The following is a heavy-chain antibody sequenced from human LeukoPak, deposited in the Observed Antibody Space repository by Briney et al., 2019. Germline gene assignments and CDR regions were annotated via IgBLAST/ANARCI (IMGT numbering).Heavy chain of an antibody. CDR1: GFTFSSYS. J-gene: IGHJ6*02. D-gene: IGHD4-17*01. CDR2: ISSSSGYI. Sequence: GGSLRLSCAASGFTFSSYSMNWVRQAPGKGLEWVSSISSSSGYIYYVDSVKGRFTISRDNAKNSLYLQMNSLRAEDTAVYYCARDYGALRTRGMDVWGQGTMVTVSS. V-gene: IGHV3-21*01. CDR3: ARDYGALRTRGMDV.